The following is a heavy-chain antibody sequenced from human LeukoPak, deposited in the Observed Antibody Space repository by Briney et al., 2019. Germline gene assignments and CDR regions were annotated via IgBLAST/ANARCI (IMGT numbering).Heavy chain of an antibody. V-gene: IGHV1-2*06. CDR2: INPNSGGT. Sequence: ASVTVSCKASGYTFTGYYMHWVRQAPGQGLEWMGRINPNSGGTNYAQKFQGRVTMTRDTSISTAYMELSRLRSDDTAVYYCASPPPTPDCSSTSCYAFDIWGQGTMVTVSS. CDR1: GYTFTGYY. D-gene: IGHD2-2*01. J-gene: IGHJ3*02. CDR3: ASPPPTPDCSSTSCYAFDI.